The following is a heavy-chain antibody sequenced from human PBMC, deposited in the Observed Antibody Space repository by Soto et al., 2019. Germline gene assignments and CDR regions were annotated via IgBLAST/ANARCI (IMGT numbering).Heavy chain of an antibody. V-gene: IGHV3-30*04. Sequence: GGSLRLSCAASGFTFSSYAMHWVRQAPGKGLEWVAVISYDGSNKYYADSVKGRFTISRDNSKNTLYLQMNSLRAEDMAVYYCARVGRGSGSYYYYYYYMDVWGKGTTVTVSS. CDR3: ARVGRGSGSYYYYYYYMDV. CDR1: GFTFSSYA. J-gene: IGHJ6*03. D-gene: IGHD3-10*01. CDR2: ISYDGSNK.